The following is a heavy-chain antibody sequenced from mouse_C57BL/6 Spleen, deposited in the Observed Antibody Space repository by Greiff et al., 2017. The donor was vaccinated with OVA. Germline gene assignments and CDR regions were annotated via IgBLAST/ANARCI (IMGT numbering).Heavy chain of an antibody. Sequence: VQLQESGPGLVQPSQSLSITCTVSGFSLTSYGVHWVRQSPGKGLEWLGVIWRGGSTDYNAAFMSRLSITKDNSKSQVFFKMNRLQADDTAIYYCAKNYYDYDRAPYYFDYWGQGTTLTVSS. V-gene: IGHV2-5*01. CDR1: GFSLTSYG. CDR2: IWRGGST. CDR3: AKNYYDYDRAPYYFDY. J-gene: IGHJ2*01. D-gene: IGHD2-4*01.